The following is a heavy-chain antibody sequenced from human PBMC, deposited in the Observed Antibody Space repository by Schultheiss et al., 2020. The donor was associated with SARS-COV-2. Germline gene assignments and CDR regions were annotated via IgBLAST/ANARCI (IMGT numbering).Heavy chain of an antibody. CDR3: AKDKGYSSSWLGDDAFDI. J-gene: IGHJ3*02. V-gene: IGHV3-23*01. CDR2: ISGSGGST. Sequence: GGSLRLSCAASGFTFSSYAMSWVRQAPGKGLEWVSAISGSGGSTYYADSVKGRFTISRDNSKNTLYLQMNSLRAEDTAVYYCAKDKGYSSSWLGDDAFDIWGQGTMVTVSS. D-gene: IGHD6-13*01. CDR1: GFTFSSYA.